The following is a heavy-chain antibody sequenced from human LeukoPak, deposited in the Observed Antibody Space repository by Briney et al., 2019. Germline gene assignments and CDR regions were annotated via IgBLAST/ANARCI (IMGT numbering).Heavy chain of an antibody. CDR3: ARGYSYGNYYYYGMDV. V-gene: IGHV7-4-1*02. CDR1: GYTFTSYA. CDR2: INTNTGNP. J-gene: IGHJ6*02. D-gene: IGHD5-18*01. Sequence: ASVKVSCKASGYTFTSYAMNWVRQAPGQGLEWMGWINTNTGNPTYAQGFTGRFVSSLDTSVSTAYLQISSLKAEDTAVYYCARGYSYGNYYYYGMDVWGQGTTVTVSS.